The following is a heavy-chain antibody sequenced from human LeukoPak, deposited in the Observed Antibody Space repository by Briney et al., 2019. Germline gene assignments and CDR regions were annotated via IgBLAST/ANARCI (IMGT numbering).Heavy chain of an antibody. CDR3: ARAVAARPWGSGILHFDY. J-gene: IGHJ4*02. CDR1: GGSISSSSYY. CDR2: IYYSGST. Sequence: SETLSLTCSVSGGSISSSSYYWGWIRQPPGKGLEWIGSIYYSGSTYYNPSLKSRVTISGDTSKNQFSLKLSSVTAADTAVYYCARAVAARPWGSGILHFDYWGQGTLVTVSS. V-gene: IGHV4-39*07. D-gene: IGHD6-6*01.